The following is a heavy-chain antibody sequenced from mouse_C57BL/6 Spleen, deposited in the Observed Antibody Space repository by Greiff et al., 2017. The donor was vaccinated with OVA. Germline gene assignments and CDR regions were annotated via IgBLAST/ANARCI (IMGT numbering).Heavy chain of an antibody. CDR1: GYTFTSYW. V-gene: IGHV1-55*01. J-gene: IGHJ2*01. CDR2: IYPGSGST. D-gene: IGHD4-1*01. CDR3: AKYNWDGGYFDY. Sequence: QVQLQQPGAELVKPGASVKMSCKASGYTFTSYWIHWVKQRPGQGLEWIGDIYPGSGSTNYNEKFKSKATLTVDTSSSTAYMQRSSLTSEDSAVYYSAKYNWDGGYFDYWGKGTTLTVSS.